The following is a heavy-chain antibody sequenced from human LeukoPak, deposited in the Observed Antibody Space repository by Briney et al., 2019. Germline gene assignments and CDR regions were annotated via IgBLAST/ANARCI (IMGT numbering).Heavy chain of an antibody. CDR2: IYYSGST. V-gene: IGHV4-59*01. CDR3: ARVRNAVTPPYYFDY. J-gene: IGHJ4*02. CDR1: GGSLCRYY. D-gene: IGHD4-17*01. Sequence: PSETLSLTCTVSGGSLCRYYWICVRQPPGKGLGWFGYIYYSGSTNYNPSLKTRVTISVDTSKNQFSLKLSSVTAADTAVYYCARVRNAVTPPYYFDYWGQGTLVTVSS.